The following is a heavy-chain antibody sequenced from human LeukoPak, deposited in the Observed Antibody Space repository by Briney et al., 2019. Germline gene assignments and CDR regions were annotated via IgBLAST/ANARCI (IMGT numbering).Heavy chain of an antibody. V-gene: IGHV4-59*01. CDR2: IYYSGST. CDR3: ARGVRNSGSYYIDY. D-gene: IGHD1-26*01. J-gene: IGHJ4*02. CDR1: GGSISSYY. Sequence: PSETLSLTCTVSGGSISSYYWSWIRQPPGKGLEWIGYIYYSGSTNYNPSLKSRLTIAVDTTKNQFSLRLSSVTAADTAVYYCARGVRNSGSYYIDYWGQGTQVTVSS.